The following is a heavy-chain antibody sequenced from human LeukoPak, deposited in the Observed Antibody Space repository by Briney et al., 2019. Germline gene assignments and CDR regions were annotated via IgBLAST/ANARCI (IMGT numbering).Heavy chain of an antibody. CDR3: ARSDDSSGYYDYFGY. CDR2: IYYSEYT. D-gene: IGHD3-22*01. V-gene: IGHV4-39*01. J-gene: IGHJ4*02. CDR1: GGSISSNSYY. Sequence: SETLSLTCTVSGGSISSNSYYWGWIRQSPGKGLEWIGTIYYSEYTYYSPSLKSRVTISRDTSKNQFSLELSSVTAADTAVYYCARSDDSSGYYDYFGYWGQGTLVTVSS.